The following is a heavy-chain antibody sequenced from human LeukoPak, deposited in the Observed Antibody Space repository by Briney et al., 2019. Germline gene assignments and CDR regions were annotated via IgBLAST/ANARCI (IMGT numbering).Heavy chain of an antibody. J-gene: IGHJ1*01. CDR2: ISGDGGTT. V-gene: IGHV3-43*02. CDR3: AKVNLVGSTTFQH. Sequence: PGGSLRLSRAASGFTFDDYAMHWVRQTPGKGLEWVSLISGDGGTTYYADSVKGRFTISRDSSKNSLYLHMNSLRTEGTALYYCAKVNLVGSTTFQHWGQGTLVTVSS. CDR1: GFTFDDYA. D-gene: IGHD1-26*01.